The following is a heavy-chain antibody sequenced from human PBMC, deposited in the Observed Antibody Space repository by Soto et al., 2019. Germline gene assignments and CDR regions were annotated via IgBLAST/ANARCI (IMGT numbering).Heavy chain of an antibody. V-gene: IGHV4-30-4*01. CDR3: ARDSGSGSL. D-gene: IGHD1-26*01. CDR2: MHYSGST. CDR1: GGSVNNNDYY. Sequence: QVQLQESGPGLVKASQTLSLTCTVSGGSVNNNDYYWSWIRQPPGKGLEWIGNMHYSGSTGYNPSLRSRVFMSVDTSKNHFSLKMNSVTPADTAVYYCARDSGSGSLWGQGTLVTVSS. J-gene: IGHJ1*01.